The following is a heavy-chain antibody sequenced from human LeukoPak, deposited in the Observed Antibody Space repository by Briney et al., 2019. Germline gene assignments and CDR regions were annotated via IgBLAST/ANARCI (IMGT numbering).Heavy chain of an antibody. CDR1: GGSISSGDYY. Sequence: SETLSLTXTVSGGSISSGDYYWSWIRQPPGKGLEWIGYIYYSGSTYYNPSLKSRVTISVDTSKNQFSLKLSSVTAADTAVYYCARRRITIFAWFGPWGQGTLVTVSS. CDR3: ARRRITIFAWFGP. V-gene: IGHV4-30-4*08. CDR2: IYYSGST. D-gene: IGHD3-3*01. J-gene: IGHJ5*02.